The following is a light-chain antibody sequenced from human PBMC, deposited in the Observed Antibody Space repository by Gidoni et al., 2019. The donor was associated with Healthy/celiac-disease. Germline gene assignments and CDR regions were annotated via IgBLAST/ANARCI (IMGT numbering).Light chain of an antibody. CDR2: LGS. CDR1: QSLLHSNGYNY. Sequence: DIVMTQSPLSLPVTPGEPASISCRSSQSLLHSNGYNYLDWYLQKPGHSPQLLINLGSNRASGVPDRFSGSGSGTDFTLKISRVEAEDVGVYYCMQALQTPPYTFGQGTKLEIK. J-gene: IGKJ2*01. CDR3: MQALQTPPYT. V-gene: IGKV2-28*01.